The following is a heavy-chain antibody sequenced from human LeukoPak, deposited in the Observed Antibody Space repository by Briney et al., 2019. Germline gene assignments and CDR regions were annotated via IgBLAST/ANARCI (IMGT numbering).Heavy chain of an antibody. D-gene: IGHD2-2*03. CDR1: GGSFSGYY. V-gene: IGHV4-34*01. J-gene: IGHJ6*03. CDR3: ARHGYCSSTSCSYHYYYMDV. Sequence: PSETLSLTCAVYGGSFSGYYWSWIRQPPGKGLEWIGEINHSGSTNYNPSLKSRVTISVDTSKNQFSLKLSSVTATDTAVYFCARHGYCSSTSCSYHYYYMDVWGKGTTVTVSS. CDR2: INHSGST.